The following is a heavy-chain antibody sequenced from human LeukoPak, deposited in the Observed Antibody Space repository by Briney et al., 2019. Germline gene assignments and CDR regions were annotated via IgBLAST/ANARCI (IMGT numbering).Heavy chain of an antibody. V-gene: IGHV3-21*01. Sequence: TGGSLRLSCAASGFTFSFYTMTWVRQVPGKGLEWVSSISTSNTYIYYADSVKGRFTISRDNAKNTVYLQMNSLRAEDTAVYYCVRSMNGRYGFFDYWGQGILVTVSS. D-gene: IGHD1-26*01. CDR2: ISTSNTYI. J-gene: IGHJ4*02. CDR3: VRSMNGRYGFFDY. CDR1: GFTFSFYT.